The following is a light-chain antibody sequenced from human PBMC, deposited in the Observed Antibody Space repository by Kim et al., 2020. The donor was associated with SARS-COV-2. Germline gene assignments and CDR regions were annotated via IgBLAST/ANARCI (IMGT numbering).Light chain of an antibody. Sequence: PGEGATLPCRASQSLSNTYLAWCQQKPGQAPRLLIYGVSHRATGIPDRFTGSGSGTDFTLTISRLEPEDFAVYYCQQLDSSPSYTFGQGTKVDIK. CDR1: QSLSNTY. CDR3: QQLDSSPSYT. CDR2: GVS. J-gene: IGKJ2*01. V-gene: IGKV3-20*01.